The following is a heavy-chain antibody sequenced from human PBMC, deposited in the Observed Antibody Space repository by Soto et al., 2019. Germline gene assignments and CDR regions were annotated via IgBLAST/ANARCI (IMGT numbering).Heavy chain of an antibody. V-gene: IGHV3-72*01. Sequence: GGSLRLSCAASGVTFSDHSMHWVRQAQGRGLEWVGRSRNKANSYSTEYAASVKGRFTISRDDSMNSLYLQMNSLKTEDTAVYYCVRGGRSYYYYMGVWGKGTTVTVSS. CDR2: SRNKANSYST. J-gene: IGHJ6*03. CDR3: VRGGRSYYYYMGV. CDR1: GVTFSDHS. D-gene: IGHD3-10*01.